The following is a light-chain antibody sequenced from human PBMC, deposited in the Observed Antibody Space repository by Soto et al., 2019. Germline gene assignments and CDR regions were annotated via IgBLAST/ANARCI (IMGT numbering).Light chain of an antibody. CDR3: CSYAGSYTFSYV. J-gene: IGLJ1*01. CDR1: SSDVGGYNY. CDR2: DVS. Sequence: QSVLTQPRSVSGSPGQSATISCTGTSSDVGGYNYVSWYQQHPGKAPKLMIYDVSKRPSGVPDRFSGSKSGNTASLTISGLQAEDEADYYCCSYAGSYTFSYVFGTGTKV. V-gene: IGLV2-11*01.